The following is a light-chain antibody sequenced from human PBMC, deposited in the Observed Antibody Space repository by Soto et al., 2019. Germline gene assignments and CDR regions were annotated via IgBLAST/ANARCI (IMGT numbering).Light chain of an antibody. Sequence: IGLKHSPGTLSLYQGEGATLSCRASQSVSSNLAWYQQKPGQAPRLLIYGASTRATGIPARFSGSGSGTEFALTISSLQSEDFAVYYCQQYNNWPPIPFGQGTRLEIK. V-gene: IGKV3-15*01. CDR3: QQYNNWPPIP. CDR2: GAS. CDR1: QSVSSN. J-gene: IGKJ5*01.